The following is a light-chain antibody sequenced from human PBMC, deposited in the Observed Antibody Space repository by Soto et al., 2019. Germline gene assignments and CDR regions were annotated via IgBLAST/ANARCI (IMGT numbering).Light chain of an antibody. CDR3: QQSYSTPIT. V-gene: IGKV1-39*01. CDR2: AAS. Sequence: DSQMTQSPSTLPASVGDRVTITCRASQDINHYLAWYQQKPGKVPKLLIYAASSLQSGVPSRFSGSGSGTDFTLTISSLQPEDFATYYCQQSYSTPITFGQGTRLEIK. J-gene: IGKJ5*01. CDR1: QDINHY.